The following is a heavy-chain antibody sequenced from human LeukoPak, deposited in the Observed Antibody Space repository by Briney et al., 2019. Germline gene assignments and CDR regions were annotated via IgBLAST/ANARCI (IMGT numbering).Heavy chain of an antibody. D-gene: IGHD3-10*01. CDR3: AKHYMGSSYNHGLDC. Sequence: SETLPLTCTVSGYSISSGYYWGWIRQPPGKGLEWIGSIYHSGSTYYNPSLKSRVTISVDTSKNQFSLKLSSVTPADTLLYYCAKHYMGSSYNHGLDCWGQGTLVTVSS. J-gene: IGHJ4*02. CDR2: IYHSGST. V-gene: IGHV4-38-2*02. CDR1: GYSISSGYY.